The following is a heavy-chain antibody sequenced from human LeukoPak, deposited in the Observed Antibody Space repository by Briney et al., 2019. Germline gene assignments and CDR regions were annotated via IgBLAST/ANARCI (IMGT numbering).Heavy chain of an antibody. V-gene: IGHV3-23*01. J-gene: IGHJ4*02. D-gene: IGHD3-16*01. CDR3: AKDSEGGLEIPLYYFDY. Sequence: GGSLSLSCAASGFTFSSYAMSWVRQAPGKWLEWVSAISGSGGSTYYADSVKGRFTISRDNSKNTLYLQMNSLRAEDTAVYYCAKDSEGGLEIPLYYFDYWGQGTLVTVFS. CDR2: ISGSGGST. CDR1: GFTFSSYA.